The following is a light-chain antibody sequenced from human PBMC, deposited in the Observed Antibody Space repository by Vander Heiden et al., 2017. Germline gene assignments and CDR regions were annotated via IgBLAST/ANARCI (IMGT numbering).Light chain of an antibody. J-gene: IGKJ4*01. CDR3: HQYGSSLLT. Sequence: IVLTQSPGTLSLSPGGRATLSCRASQSVTSSYLAWYQQKPGQAPRLLIYDASSRATGIPDRFSGSGSGTDFTLTISRLEPEDFAVYYCHQYGSSLLTFGGGTKVEIK. CDR1: QSVTSSY. V-gene: IGKV3-20*01. CDR2: DAS.